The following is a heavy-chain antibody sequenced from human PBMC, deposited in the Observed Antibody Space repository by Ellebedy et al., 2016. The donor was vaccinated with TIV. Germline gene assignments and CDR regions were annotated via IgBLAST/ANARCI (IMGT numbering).Heavy chain of an antibody. CDR2: ISSSSSYI. D-gene: IGHD6-13*01. Sequence: GGSLRLSXAASGFTFSSYSMNWVRQAPGKGLEWVSSISSSSSYIYYADSVKGRFTISRDNAKNSLYLQMNSLRAEDTAVYYCARDKNSSSWYWGGVYYYYYGMDVWGQGTTVTVS. CDR1: GFTFSSYS. V-gene: IGHV3-21*01. CDR3: ARDKNSSSWYWGGVYYYYYGMDV. J-gene: IGHJ6*02.